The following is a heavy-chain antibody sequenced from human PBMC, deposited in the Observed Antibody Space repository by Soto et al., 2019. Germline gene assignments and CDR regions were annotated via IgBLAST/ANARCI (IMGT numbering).Heavy chain of an antibody. CDR3: ARARFLIVVPAAMRAFDI. CDR1: GDSVSSNSAA. J-gene: IGHJ3*02. Sequence: SQTLSLTCAISGDSVSSNSAAWNWIRQSPSRGLEWLGRTYYRSKWYNDYAVSVKSRITINPATSKNQFSLQLNSVTPEDTAVYYCARARFLIVVPAAMRAFDIWGQGTMVTVSS. CDR2: TYYRSKWYN. D-gene: IGHD2-2*01. V-gene: IGHV6-1*01.